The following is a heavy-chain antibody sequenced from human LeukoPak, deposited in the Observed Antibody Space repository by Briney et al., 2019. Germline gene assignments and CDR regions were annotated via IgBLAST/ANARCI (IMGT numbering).Heavy chain of an antibody. J-gene: IGHJ6*03. CDR2: VDHTGST. V-gene: IGHV4-59*01. CDR1: DDSITMYY. D-gene: IGHD1-1*01. CDR3: ARGRVSSSTWYSTYYYYFYMDV. Sequence: SETLSLTCTVSDDSITMYYWTWIRQPPGKGLEWIGYVDHTGSTNFNPSLNGRVSIPRDTSKNLFSLRLRSVTAADTAVYFCARGRVSSSTWYSTYYYYFYMDVWGKGTTVTVSS.